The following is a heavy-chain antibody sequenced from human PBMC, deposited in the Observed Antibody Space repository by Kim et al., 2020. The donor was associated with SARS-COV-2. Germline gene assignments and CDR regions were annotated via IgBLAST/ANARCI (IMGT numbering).Heavy chain of an antibody. V-gene: IGHV4-4*09. D-gene: IGHD3-3*01. CDR3: ATIFGVIVSDSFDI. Sequence: YNPSLKSRVTISRDTSKNQFSLGLRSVTAADTAVYYCATIFGVIVSDSFDIWDQGTLVTVSS. J-gene: IGHJ3*02.